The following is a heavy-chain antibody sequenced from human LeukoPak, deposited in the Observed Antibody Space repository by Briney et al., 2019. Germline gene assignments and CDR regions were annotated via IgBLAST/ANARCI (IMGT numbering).Heavy chain of an antibody. V-gene: IGHV1-69*13. CDR2: ITPIFGTA. D-gene: IGHD3-22*01. CDR3: AREWGLESSGYYYAY. Sequence: ASVKVSCKASGYTFTSYWIQWVRQAPGQGFEWMGGITPIFGTANFAQKFQGRVSITADESTSTAFMELSSLRSEDTAVYYCAREWGLESSGYYYAYWGQGTLVTVSS. CDR1: GYTFTSYW. J-gene: IGHJ4*02.